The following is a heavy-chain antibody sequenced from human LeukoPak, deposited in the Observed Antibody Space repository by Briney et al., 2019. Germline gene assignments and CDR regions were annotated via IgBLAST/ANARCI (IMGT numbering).Heavy chain of an antibody. CDR2: IYYSGST. CDR3: ARWSGEIFANWFDP. Sequence: SETLSLTCTVSGGSISSSSYYWGWIRQPPGKGLEWIGSIYYSGSTYYNPSLKSRVTISVDTSKNQFSLKLSSVTAADTAVYYCARWSGEIFANWFDPWGQGTLVTVSS. J-gene: IGHJ5*02. V-gene: IGHV4-39*01. CDR1: GGSISSSSYY. D-gene: IGHD3-10*01.